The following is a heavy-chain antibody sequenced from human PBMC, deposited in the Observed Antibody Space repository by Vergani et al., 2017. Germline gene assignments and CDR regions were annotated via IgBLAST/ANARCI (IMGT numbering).Heavy chain of an antibody. V-gene: IGHV1-69*01. D-gene: IGHD4-23*01. CDR1: GGTFSSYA. CDR2: IIPTFGTA. J-gene: IGHJ2*01. Sequence: QVQLVQSGAEVKKPGSSVKVSCKASGGTFSSYAISWVRQAPGQGLEWMGGIIPTFGTANYAQKFQGRVTITADESTSTAYMELSSLRSEDTAVYYCARAPLTTVVRGAYWYFDLWGRGTLVTVSS. CDR3: ARAPLTTVVRGAYWYFDL.